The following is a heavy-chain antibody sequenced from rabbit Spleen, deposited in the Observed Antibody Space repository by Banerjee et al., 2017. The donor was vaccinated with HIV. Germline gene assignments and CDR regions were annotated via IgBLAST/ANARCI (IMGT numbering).Heavy chain of an antibody. CDR2: IYGGSSDST. V-gene: IGHV1S45*01. J-gene: IGHJ4*01. Sequence: QEQLQESGGGLVQPGGSLTLTCKASGFSFSSDAWIYWVRQAPGKGLECIACIYGGSSDSTWYASWAKGRFTISKTSSTTVTLQMTSLTAADTATYFCARGSATMTMVITGYYLSLWGQGTPRHRL. CDR3: ARGSATMTMVITGYYLSL. D-gene: IGHD2-1*01. CDR1: GFSFSSDAW.